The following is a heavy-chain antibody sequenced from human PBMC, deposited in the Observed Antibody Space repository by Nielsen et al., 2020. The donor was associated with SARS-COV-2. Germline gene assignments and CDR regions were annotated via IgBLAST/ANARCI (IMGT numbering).Heavy chain of an antibody. Sequence: SVKVSCKASGATFSNYTITWVRQAPGQGLEWMGGVIPIFGTPNYAQKFLGRVTITADKSTNTAYMELTNLRSEDTAVYYCASQRVRGGSYLYVDSWGQGTLVTVSS. D-gene: IGHD3-16*02. CDR2: VIPIFGTP. J-gene: IGHJ5*01. V-gene: IGHV1-69*06. CDR3: ASQRVRGGSYLYVDS. CDR1: GATFSNYT.